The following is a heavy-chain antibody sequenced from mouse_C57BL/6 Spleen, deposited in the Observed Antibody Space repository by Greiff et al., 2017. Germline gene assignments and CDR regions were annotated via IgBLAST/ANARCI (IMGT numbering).Heavy chain of an antibody. J-gene: IGHJ1*03. CDR1: GFTFSDYG. D-gene: IGHD2-4*01. CDR3: ARKGLYDYDVYWYFDV. V-gene: IGHV5-17*01. Sequence: EVKVVESGGGLVKPGGSLKLSCAASGFTFSDYGMHWVRQAQEKGLEWVAYISSGSITIYYEDTGQGRVTSTRDNAKNTLYLQMTRLRSEDTAMYYCARKGLYDYDVYWYFDVWGTGTTVTVSS. CDR2: ISSGSITI.